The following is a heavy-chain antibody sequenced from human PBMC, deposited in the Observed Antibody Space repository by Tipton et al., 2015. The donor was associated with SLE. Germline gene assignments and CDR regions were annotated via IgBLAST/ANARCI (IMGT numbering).Heavy chain of an antibody. V-gene: IGHV4-59*11. D-gene: IGHD6-13*01. Sequence: TLSLTCNVSGGSIRSHYWNWVRQPPGKGLEWIGYIYYTGSTYYNPSLKSRLTISVDTSKNQFSLKLSSVTAADTAVYYCAKDGPSYSNSHYWYFDLWGRGTLVTVSS. CDR1: GGSIRSHY. J-gene: IGHJ2*01. CDR3: AKDGPSYSNSHYWYFDL. CDR2: IYYTGST.